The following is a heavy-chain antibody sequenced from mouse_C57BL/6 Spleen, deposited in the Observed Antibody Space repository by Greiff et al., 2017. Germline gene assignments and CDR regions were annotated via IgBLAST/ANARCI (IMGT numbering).Heavy chain of an antibody. CDR2: ISYDGSN. CDR3: ARAKYYPDY. V-gene: IGHV3-6*01. Sequence: DVKLQESGPGLVKPSQSLSLTCSVTGYSITSGYYWNWIRQFPGNKLEWMGYISYDGSNNYNPSLKNRISITRDRSKNQFFLKLNSVTTEDTATYYCARAKYYPDYWGQGTTLTVSS. CDR1: GYSITSGYY. J-gene: IGHJ2*01.